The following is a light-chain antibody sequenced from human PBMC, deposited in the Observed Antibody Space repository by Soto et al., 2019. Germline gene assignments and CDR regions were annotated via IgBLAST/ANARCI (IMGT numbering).Light chain of an antibody. CDR3: RVWDSSSARVV. CDR1: NIGSKS. J-gene: IGLJ2*01. CDR2: YDS. V-gene: IGLV3-21*04. Sequence: SYELTQPPSVSVAPGKTARITCGGNNIGSKSVHWYQQKPGQAPVLVIYYDSDRPSGIPERFSGSNSGNTATLTISRVEAGDEADYYCRVWDSSSARVVFGGGTKLTVL.